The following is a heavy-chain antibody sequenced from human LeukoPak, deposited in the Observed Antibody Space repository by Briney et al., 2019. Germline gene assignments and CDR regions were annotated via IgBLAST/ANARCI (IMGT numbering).Heavy chain of an antibody. Sequence: GGSLTLSCAASGFTVSSNYMSWVRQAPGKGLEWVSVIYSGGTTNYADSVKGRFTISRDNSKNTLFLQMNSLRAEDTAVYYCARGGYSSSWYHFDYWGQGTLVTVSS. V-gene: IGHV3-53*01. CDR1: GFTVSSNY. CDR3: ARGGYSSSWYHFDY. D-gene: IGHD6-13*01. J-gene: IGHJ4*02. CDR2: IYSGGTT.